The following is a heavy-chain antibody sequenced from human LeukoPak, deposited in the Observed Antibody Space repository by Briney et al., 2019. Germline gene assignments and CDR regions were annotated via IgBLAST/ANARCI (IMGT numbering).Heavy chain of an antibody. CDR1: GGSISSGGYY. V-gene: IGHV4-31*11. CDR3: ARVDYYGSGSYGP. CDR2: IYYSGNT. Sequence: SETLSLACAVSGGSISSGGYYWSWIRQHPGKGLEWIGYIYYSGNTYYNPSLKSRVTISVDTSKNQFSLKLSSVTAADTAVYYCARVDYYGSGSYGPWGQGTLVTVSS. J-gene: IGHJ5*02. D-gene: IGHD3-10*01.